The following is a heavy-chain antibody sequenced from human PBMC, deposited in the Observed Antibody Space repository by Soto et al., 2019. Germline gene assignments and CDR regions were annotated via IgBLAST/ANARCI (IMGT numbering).Heavy chain of an antibody. V-gene: IGHV3-11*01. CDR2: ISRTDSSK. D-gene: IGHD3-10*01. CDR1: GFSFTDYD. Sequence: QVQLVESGGGLVKPGGSLRLSCAASGFSFTDYDMTWIRQAPGKGLEWLSSISRTDSSKYYAGSVKGRFTMSVDRAKRSVYLQMNSLTGEDTAVYYCARDLYGLDVWGQGTTVTVSS. CDR3: ARDLYGLDV. J-gene: IGHJ6*02.